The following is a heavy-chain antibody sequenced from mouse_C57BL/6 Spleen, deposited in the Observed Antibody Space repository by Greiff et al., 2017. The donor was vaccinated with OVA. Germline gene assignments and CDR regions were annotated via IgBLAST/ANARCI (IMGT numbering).Heavy chain of an antibody. CDR2: IYPRSGNT. J-gene: IGHJ2*01. D-gene: IGHD1-1*01. V-gene: IGHV1-81*01. CDR1: GYTFTSYG. CDR3: ARRGFTTLVATWDDY. Sequence: VKLMESGAELARPGASVKLSCKASGYTFTSYGISWVKQRTGQGLEWIGEIYPRSGNTYYNEKFKGKATLTADKSSSTAYMELRSLTSEDSAVYFCARRGFTTLVATWDDYWGQGTTLTVSS.